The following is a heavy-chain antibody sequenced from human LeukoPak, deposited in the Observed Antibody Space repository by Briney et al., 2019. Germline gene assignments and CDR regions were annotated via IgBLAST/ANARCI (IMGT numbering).Heavy chain of an antibody. CDR2: IIPIFGTA. V-gene: IGHV1-69*06. CDR1: GGTFSSYA. J-gene: IGHJ6*03. CDR3: ARNYNWNYDYYYYMDV. Sequence: GASVKVSCKASGGTFSSYAISWVRQAPGQGLEWMGGIIPIFGTANYAQKFQGRVTITADKSTSAAYMELSSLRSEDPAVYYCARNYNWNYDYYYYMDVWGKGTTVTVSS. D-gene: IGHD1-20*01.